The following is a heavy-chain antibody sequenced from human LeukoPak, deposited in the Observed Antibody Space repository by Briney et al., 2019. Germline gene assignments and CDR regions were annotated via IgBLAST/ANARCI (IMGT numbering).Heavy chain of an antibody. CDR2: IIPIFGTA. J-gene: IGHJ6*03. Sequence: SVKVSCKASGGTFSSYAISWVRQAPGQGLEWMGGIIPIFGTANYAQKFQGRVTITTDESTSTAYMELSSLRSEDTAVYYCASSAGSSWSRHYYCYYMDVWGKGTTVTVSS. CDR1: GGTFSSYA. CDR3: ASSAGSSWSRHYYCYYMDV. V-gene: IGHV1-69*05. D-gene: IGHD6-13*01.